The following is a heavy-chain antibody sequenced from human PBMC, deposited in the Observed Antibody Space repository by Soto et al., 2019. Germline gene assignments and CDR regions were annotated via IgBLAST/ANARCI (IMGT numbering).Heavy chain of an antibody. Sequence: GGSLRLSCAASGFTFSSYSMNWVRQAPGKGLEWVSYISSSSSTIYYADPVKGRFTISRDNAKNSLYLQMNSLRAEDTAVYYCARGKQWLAIDYWGQGTLVTVSS. CDR1: GFTFSSYS. D-gene: IGHD6-19*01. V-gene: IGHV3-48*01. J-gene: IGHJ4*02. CDR3: ARGKQWLAIDY. CDR2: ISSSSSTI.